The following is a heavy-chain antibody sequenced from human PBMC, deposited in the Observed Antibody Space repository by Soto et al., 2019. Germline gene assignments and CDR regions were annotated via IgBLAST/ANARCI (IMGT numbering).Heavy chain of an antibody. V-gene: IGHV3-23*01. J-gene: IGHJ4*02. Sequence: GGSLRLSCSASGFTFSSYAMNWVRQAPGKGLEWVSGIGGSGESTYYPDSVKGRFTISRDNSKNTLYLQMNSLRAEDTAVYYCAKTYYDILTALDYWGQGTLVTVSS. CDR2: IGGSGEST. D-gene: IGHD3-9*01. CDR1: GFTFSSYA. CDR3: AKTYYDILTALDY.